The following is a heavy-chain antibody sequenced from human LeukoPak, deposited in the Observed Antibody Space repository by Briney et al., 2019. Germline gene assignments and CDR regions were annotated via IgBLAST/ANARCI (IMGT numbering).Heavy chain of an antibody. Sequence: PGGSLRLSCAASGFTFSSYEMNWVRQAPGKGLEWVSYISSSGSTIYYADSVKGRFTISRDNAKNSLYLQMNSLRAEDTAVYYCARYLHQYDSSGYYYGPFGYWGQGTLVTVSS. D-gene: IGHD3-22*01. CDR1: GFTFSSYE. V-gene: IGHV3-48*03. CDR3: ARYLHQYDSSGYYYGPFGY. CDR2: ISSSGSTI. J-gene: IGHJ4*02.